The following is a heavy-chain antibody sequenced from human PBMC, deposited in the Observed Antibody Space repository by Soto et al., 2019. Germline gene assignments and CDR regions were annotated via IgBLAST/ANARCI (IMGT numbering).Heavy chain of an antibody. Sequence: QVQLQESGPGLVKPSGTLSLTFAVSGGSISSSNWWSWFRQPPGKGLDGIGEIYHSGITNYNPSLKSRVTISVDKSKNQFYLKLRSVPAADTAVYYCARVRRLSSSWSDPFDHWGQGTLVTVS. CDR3: ARVRRLSSSWSDPFDH. V-gene: IGHV4-4*02. D-gene: IGHD6-13*01. CDR1: GGSISSSNW. CDR2: IYHSGIT. J-gene: IGHJ4*02.